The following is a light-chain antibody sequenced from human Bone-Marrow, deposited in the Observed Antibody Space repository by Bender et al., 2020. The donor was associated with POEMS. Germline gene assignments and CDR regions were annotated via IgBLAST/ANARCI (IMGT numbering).Light chain of an antibody. Sequence: QSVLSQPPSASGTPGQRVTISCSGSSSNIGSNYVYWYRQLPGTAPTLLIYKNNQRAAGVPDRFSGSKSGTSASLAISGLRSDDEADYYCQSYDNSLGGWVFGGGTKLTVL. V-gene: IGLV1-47*01. CDR3: QSYDNSLGGWV. J-gene: IGLJ3*02. CDR2: KNN. CDR1: SSNIGSNY.